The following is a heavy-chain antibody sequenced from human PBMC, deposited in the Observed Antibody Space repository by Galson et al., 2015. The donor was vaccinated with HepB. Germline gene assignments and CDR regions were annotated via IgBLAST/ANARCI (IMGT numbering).Heavy chain of an antibody. CDR3: AADPYYDILTGYYEFDY. CDR2: IVVGSGNT. V-gene: IGHV1-58*02. D-gene: IGHD3-9*01. CDR1: GFTFTRSA. Sequence: SVKVSCKASGFTFTRSAMQWVRQARGQRLEWIGWIVVGSGNTNYAQKFQERVTITRDMSTSTAYMELSSLRSEDTAVYYCAADPYYDILTGYYEFDYWGQGTLVTVSS. J-gene: IGHJ4*02.